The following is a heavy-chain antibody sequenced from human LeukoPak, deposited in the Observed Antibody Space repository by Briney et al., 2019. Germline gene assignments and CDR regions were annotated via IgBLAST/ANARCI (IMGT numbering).Heavy chain of an antibody. Sequence: PGGSLRLSCAASGFTVSSNYMSWVRQAPGKGLEWVSVIYSGGSTYYADSVKGRFTISRDNSKNTLYLQMNSLRAEDTAVYYCARVYYDILTGYYHFDYWGQGTLVTVSS. V-gene: IGHV3-66*01. CDR2: IYSGGST. J-gene: IGHJ4*02. CDR3: ARVYYDILTGYYHFDY. D-gene: IGHD3-9*01. CDR1: GFTVSSNY.